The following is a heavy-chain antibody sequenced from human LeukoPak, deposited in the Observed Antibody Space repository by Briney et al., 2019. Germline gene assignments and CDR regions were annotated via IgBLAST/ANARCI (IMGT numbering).Heavy chain of an antibody. D-gene: IGHD2-2*01. Sequence: GASVKVSCTASVYTFTVYYMDWVRQAPGQGGGWMGWINPNSVDSNNAQNFQGRVTMTRDTSISTVFMELSRLIFDDTAVYYCARRVGPSQPLHDWSQGTLVTVSS. J-gene: IGHJ4*02. CDR1: VYTFTVYY. V-gene: IGHV1-2*02. CDR2: INPNSVDS. CDR3: ARRVGPSQPLHD.